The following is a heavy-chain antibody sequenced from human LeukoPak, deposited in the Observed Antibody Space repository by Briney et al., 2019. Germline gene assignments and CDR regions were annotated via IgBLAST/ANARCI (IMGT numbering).Heavy chain of an antibody. CDR1: GYSISSGDYY. CDR3: ARVLAVFGVVIPRYYFDY. D-gene: IGHD3-3*01. J-gene: IGHJ4*02. CDR2: IYYSGST. V-gene: IGHV4-30-4*08. Sequence: PSETLSLTCAVSGYSISSGDYYWTWIRQPQGKGLEWIGYIYYSGSTYYNPSLKSRVTISVDTSKNQFSLKLSSVTAADTAVYYCARVLAVFGVVIPRYYFDYWGQGTLVTVSS.